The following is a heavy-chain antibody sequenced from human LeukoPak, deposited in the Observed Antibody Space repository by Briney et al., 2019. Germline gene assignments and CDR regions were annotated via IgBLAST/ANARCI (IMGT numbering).Heavy chain of an antibody. Sequence: ASVKVSCKASGYTFTSYYMHWVRQAPGQGLEWTGIINPSGGSTSYAQKFQGRVTMTRDMSTSTVYMELSSLRSDDTAVYYCARGGTVLRPNSPYDYWGQGTLVTVSS. CDR3: ARGGTVLRPNSPYDY. V-gene: IGHV1-46*01. CDR1: GYTFTSYY. CDR2: INPSGGST. J-gene: IGHJ4*02. D-gene: IGHD4-17*01.